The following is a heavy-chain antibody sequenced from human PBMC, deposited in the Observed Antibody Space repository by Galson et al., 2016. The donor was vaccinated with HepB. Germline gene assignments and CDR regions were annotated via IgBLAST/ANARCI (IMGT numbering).Heavy chain of an antibody. Sequence: QSGAEVKKPGESLKISCKGSGYDFNNYCISWVRQMPGKGPEWMGVIYPDDSFTVYSPSFRGQVTISADKSINTAYLEWTSLTASDTAIYYCARRAVTGKRGYLPLIFDYWGQGSLVTISS. D-gene: IGHD5-18*01. CDR1: GYDFNNYC. CDR3: ARRAVTGKRGYLPLIFDY. V-gene: IGHV5-51*01. J-gene: IGHJ4*02. CDR2: IYPDDSFT.